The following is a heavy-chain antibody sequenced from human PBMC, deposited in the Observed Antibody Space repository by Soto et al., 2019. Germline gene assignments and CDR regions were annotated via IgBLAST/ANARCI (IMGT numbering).Heavy chain of an antibody. CDR3: TTDSYYDFWSSFSPYYYYYGMDV. V-gene: IGHV3-15*07. CDR1: GFTFSNAW. CDR2: IKSKTDGGTT. J-gene: IGHJ6*02. D-gene: IGHD3-3*01. Sequence: GGSLRLSCAASGFTFSNAWMNWVRQAPGKGLEWVGRIKSKTDGGTTDYAAPVKGRFTISRDDSKNTLYLQMNSLKTEDTAVYYCTTDSYYDFWSSFSPYYYYYGMDVWGQGTTVTVSS.